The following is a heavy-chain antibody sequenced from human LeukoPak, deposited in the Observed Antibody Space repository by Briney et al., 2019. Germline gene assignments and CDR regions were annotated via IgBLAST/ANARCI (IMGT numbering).Heavy chain of an antibody. J-gene: IGHJ4*02. CDR3: ARDLLNEGNHLDY. V-gene: IGHV4-30-4*01. CDR1: GGSISSGDYY. CDR2: IYYSGGT. D-gene: IGHD4-23*01. Sequence: SETLSLTCTVSGGSISSGDYYWSWIRQPPGKGLEWIGYIYYSGGTYYNPSLKSRVTVSVDTSKNQFSLKLSSVTAADTAVYYCARDLLNEGNHLDYWGQGTLVTVSS.